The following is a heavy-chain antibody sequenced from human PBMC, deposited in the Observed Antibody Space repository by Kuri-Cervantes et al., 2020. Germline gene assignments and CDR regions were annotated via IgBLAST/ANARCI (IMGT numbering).Heavy chain of an antibody. CDR2: ISAYNGNT. CDR3: ARDRNWFDP. CDR1: GYTFTSYG. Sequence: ASVKVSCKASGYTFTSYGISWVRQAPGQGLEWMGWISAYNGNTKYSQKFQGRVTITRDTSASTAYMELSSLRSEDTAVYYCARDRNWFDPWGQGTLVTVSS. V-gene: IGHV1-18*01. J-gene: IGHJ5*02.